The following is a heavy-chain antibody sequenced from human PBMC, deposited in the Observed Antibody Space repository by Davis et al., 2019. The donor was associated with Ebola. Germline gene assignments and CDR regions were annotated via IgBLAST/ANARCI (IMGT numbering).Heavy chain of an antibody. V-gene: IGHV1-18*01. CDR3: ARGSFGDYMFDH. D-gene: IGHD4-17*01. J-gene: IGHJ4*02. CDR1: GYTFTTYG. Sequence: AASVKVSCKSSGYTFTTYGISWVRQAPGQGLEWVGSITTYNGNTYYAQKFQGRVTLTTDTSTSTAYMDVRSLRSDDSAVYYCARGSFGDYMFDHWGQGTLVTVSS. CDR2: ITTYNGNT.